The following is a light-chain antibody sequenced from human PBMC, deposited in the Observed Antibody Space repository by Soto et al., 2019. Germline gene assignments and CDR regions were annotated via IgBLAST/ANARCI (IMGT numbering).Light chain of an antibody. J-gene: IGLJ1*01. CDR2: EVR. Sequence: QSALTQPASVYGSPGQSITISCTGTSSDIGGYDYVSWYQQRPGKAPKLMIYEVRYRPSGVSNRFSGSKSGNTASLTISGLQAEDEAVYYCCSYTLTSNHYFFGSGTKVTVL. V-gene: IGLV2-14*01. CDR1: SSDIGGYDY. CDR3: CSYTLTSNHYF.